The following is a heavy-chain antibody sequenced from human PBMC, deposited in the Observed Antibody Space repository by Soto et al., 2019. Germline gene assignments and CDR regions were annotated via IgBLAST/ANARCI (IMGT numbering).Heavy chain of an antibody. CDR1: GYTFTSYG. Sequence: ASVKVSCKASGYTFTSYGISGVRQAPGQGLEWMGWISAYNGNTNYAQKLQGRVTMTTDTSTSTAYMELRSLRSDDTAVYYCASSSIAAAGKVYYYYGMDVWGQGTTVTVSS. V-gene: IGHV1-18*01. D-gene: IGHD6-13*01. CDR2: ISAYNGNT. CDR3: ASSSIAAAGKVYYYYGMDV. J-gene: IGHJ6*02.